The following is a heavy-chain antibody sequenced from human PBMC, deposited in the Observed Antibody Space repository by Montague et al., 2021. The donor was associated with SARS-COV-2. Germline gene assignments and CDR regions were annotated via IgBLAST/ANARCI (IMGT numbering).Heavy chain of an antibody. CDR2: IYWDDDK. V-gene: IGHV2-5*02. J-gene: IGHJ3*02. CDR1: GFSLSTSGVG. Sequence: PALVKPTQTLTLTCTFSGFSLSTSGVGVGWIRQPPGKALEWLALIYWDDDKRYSPSLKSRLTITKDTSKNQVVLTMTTMDPVGTATYYCAHDRVTMIVVAKADAFDIWGQGTMVTVSS. CDR3: AHDRVTMIVVAKADAFDI. D-gene: IGHD3-22*01.